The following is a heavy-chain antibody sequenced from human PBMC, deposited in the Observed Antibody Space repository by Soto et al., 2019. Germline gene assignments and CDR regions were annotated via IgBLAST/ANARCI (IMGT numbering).Heavy chain of an antibody. V-gene: IGHV3-74*01. CDR3: ARGGAMGVDY. Sequence: GGSLRLSCPASGFTFNTHWMHWVRQAPGKGLVWVSRIYFDGITTNYADSVKGRLTVSRDNAKNTVYLHVNTLRDEDTAVYYCARGGAMGVDYWGQGTLVTVSS. D-gene: IGHD1-26*01. CDR2: IYFDGITT. J-gene: IGHJ4*02. CDR1: GFTFNTHW.